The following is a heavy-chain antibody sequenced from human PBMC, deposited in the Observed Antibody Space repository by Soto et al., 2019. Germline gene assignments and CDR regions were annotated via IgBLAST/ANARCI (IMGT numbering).Heavy chain of an antibody. Sequence: GGSLRLSCVASGFTFSSYAMSWVRQAPGKGLEWVSAISGSGGSTYYADSVKGRFTISRDNSKNTLYLQMNSLRAEDTAVYYCAKDRDSQNIAAAGMWGQGTLVTVSS. CDR3: AKDRDSQNIAAAGM. V-gene: IGHV3-23*01. D-gene: IGHD6-13*01. CDR2: ISGSGGST. J-gene: IGHJ4*02. CDR1: GFTFSSYA.